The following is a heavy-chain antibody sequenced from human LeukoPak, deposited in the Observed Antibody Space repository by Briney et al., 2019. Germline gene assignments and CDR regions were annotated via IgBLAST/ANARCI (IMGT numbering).Heavy chain of an antibody. CDR1: GGSFSGYY. CDR3: ARDQPRYCSGGSCYSKQDY. D-gene: IGHD2-15*01. J-gene: IGHJ4*02. Sequence: SETLSLTCAVYGGSFSGYYWSWIRQPPGKGLEWIGEINHSGSTNYNPSPKSRVTISVDTSKNQFSPKLSSVTAADTAVYYCARDQPRYCSGGSCYSKQDYWGQGTLVTVSS. CDR2: INHSGST. V-gene: IGHV4-34*01.